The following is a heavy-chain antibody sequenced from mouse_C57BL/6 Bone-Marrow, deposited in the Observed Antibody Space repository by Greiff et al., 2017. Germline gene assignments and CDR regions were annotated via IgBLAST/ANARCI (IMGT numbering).Heavy chain of an antibody. CDR3: ARNNPYYYGSIAY. Sequence: VQLVESGPGLVAPSQSLSITCTVSGFSLTSYAISWVRQPPGICLEWLGVIWTGGGTKYNSALKSRLSISKDNSKSQVFLKMNSLQTDDTARYYCARNNPYYYGSIAYWGQGTLVTVSA. V-gene: IGHV2-9-1*01. CDR1: GFSLTSYA. CDR2: IWTGGGT. J-gene: IGHJ3*01. D-gene: IGHD1-1*01.